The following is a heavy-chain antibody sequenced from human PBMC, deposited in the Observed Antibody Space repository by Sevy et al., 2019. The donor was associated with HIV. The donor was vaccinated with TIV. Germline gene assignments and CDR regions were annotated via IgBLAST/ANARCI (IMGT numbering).Heavy chain of an antibody. Sequence: GGSLRLSCVVSGFNFSDYGMHWVRQAPGKGLEWVSAVSYDGSNKVYVDSVKGRFTISRDDSMNSLFLQMNSLRAEDTAIYYCAKDGDSRSGLDFWGQGTLVTVSS. D-gene: IGHD4-17*01. CDR1: GFNFSDYG. V-gene: IGHV3-30*18. CDR3: AKDGDSRSGLDF. CDR2: VSYDGSNK. J-gene: IGHJ4*02.